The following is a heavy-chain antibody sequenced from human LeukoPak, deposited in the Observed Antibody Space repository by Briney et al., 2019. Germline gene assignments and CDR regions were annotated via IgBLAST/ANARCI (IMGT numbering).Heavy chain of an antibody. J-gene: IGHJ4*02. D-gene: IGHD3-22*01. CDR2: IIPDSGGT. V-gene: IGHV1-2*02. Sequence: ASVKVSCKASGNTFTGYYIHWVRQAPGQGLEWMGWIIPDSGGTKYAQKFQGRVTLTRDTSISTAFMELSRLRSDDTAVYYCARGLYDSRGYYHGDYWGQGTLVTVSS. CDR1: GNTFTGYY. CDR3: ARGLYDSRGYYHGDY.